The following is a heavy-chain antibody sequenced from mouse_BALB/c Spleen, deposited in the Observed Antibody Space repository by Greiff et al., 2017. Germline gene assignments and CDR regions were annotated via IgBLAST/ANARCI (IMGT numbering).Heavy chain of an antibody. CDR3: ARGEVYYYGSRSYWYFDV. Sequence: EVKLMESGPGLVKPSQSLSLTCSVTGYSITSGYYWNWIRQFPGNKLEWMGYISYDGSNNYNPSLKNRISITRDTSKNQFFLKLNSVTTEDTATYYCARGEVYYYGSRSYWYFDVWGAGTTVTVSS. J-gene: IGHJ1*01. D-gene: IGHD1-1*01. CDR1: GYSITSGYY. V-gene: IGHV3-6*02. CDR2: ISYDGSN.